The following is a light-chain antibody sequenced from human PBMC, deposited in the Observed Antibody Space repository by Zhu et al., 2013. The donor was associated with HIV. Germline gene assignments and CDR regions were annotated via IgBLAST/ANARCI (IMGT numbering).Light chain of an antibody. CDR2: AAS. CDR1: QSISSY. V-gene: IGKV1-39*01. J-gene: IGKJ2*01. Sequence: DIQMTQSPSSLSASVGDRVTITCRASQSISSYLNWYQQKPGKAPKLLIHAASSLQSGVPSRFSGSGSGTDFTLTISSLQPEDFATYYCQQSTVPLRYTFGQGTKLEIK. CDR3: QQSTVPLRYT.